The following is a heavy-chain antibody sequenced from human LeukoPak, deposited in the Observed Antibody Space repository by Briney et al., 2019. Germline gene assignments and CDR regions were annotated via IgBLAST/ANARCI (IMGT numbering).Heavy chain of an antibody. D-gene: IGHD3-22*01. CDR1: GASISRYY. V-gene: IGHV4-59*13. J-gene: IGHJ5*02. Sequence: SETLSLTCTLSGASISRYYWSWIRRPPGRGLVGIGYIYYSGSTNYNPSLKSRVTISVDTSTNQFSLRLSSVTAADTAVYYCARHRYYYDSSGYYYQPWGQGTLVTVSS. CDR3: ARHRYYYDSSGYYYQP. CDR2: IYYSGST.